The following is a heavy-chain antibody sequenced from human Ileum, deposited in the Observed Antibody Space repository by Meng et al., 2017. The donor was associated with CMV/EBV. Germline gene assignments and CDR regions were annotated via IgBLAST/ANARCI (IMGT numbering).Heavy chain of an antibody. CDR1: GFTFSSYA. CDR2: ISGRSNII. CDR3: ARGFMAQGFDP. D-gene: IGHD3-3*01. J-gene: IGHJ5*02. V-gene: IGHV3-48*01. Sequence: GESLKISCAASGFTFSSYAMTWVRQTPGKGLEWVSHISGRSNIIYYADSVKGRFTISRDNANNSVYLQMNSLRADDTAVYYCARGFMAQGFDPWGQGTLVTVSS.